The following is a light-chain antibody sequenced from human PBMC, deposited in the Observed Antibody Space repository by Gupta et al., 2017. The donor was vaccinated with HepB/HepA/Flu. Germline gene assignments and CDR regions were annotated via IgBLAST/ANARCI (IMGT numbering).Light chain of an antibody. V-gene: IGLV1-44*01. CDR1: NPNRGSNT. J-gene: IGLJ2*01. Sequence: QSVLTQPPSASGTPGQRVTISCSGSNPNRGSNTINRYTHLPGTAPKLLIYSNNQRPSGFPDRFSGSKSGTSASLAISGLQSEDEADYYCAAWDDSLNGPVFGGGTKLTVL. CDR3: AAWDDSLNGPV. CDR2: SNN.